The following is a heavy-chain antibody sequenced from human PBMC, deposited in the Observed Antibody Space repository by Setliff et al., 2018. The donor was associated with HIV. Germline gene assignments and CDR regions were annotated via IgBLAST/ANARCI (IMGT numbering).Heavy chain of an antibody. J-gene: IGHJ6*03. CDR2: IVPIFGTP. V-gene: IGHV1-69*05. CDR1: GDSFSNYA. D-gene: IGHD2-2*01. CDR3: ATSSRIYYYSYMDV. Sequence: SVKVSCKASGDSFSNYAISWVRQAPGQGLEWMGQIVPIFGTPSYAQKFQGRVTMTTDTSTSTAYMELRSLRSDDTAVYYCATSSRIYYYSYMDVWGKGTTVTVSS.